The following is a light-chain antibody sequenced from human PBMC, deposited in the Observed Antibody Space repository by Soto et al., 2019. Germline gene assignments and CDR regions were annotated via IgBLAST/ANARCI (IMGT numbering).Light chain of an antibody. J-gene: IGKJ2*01. CDR2: AAA. V-gene: IGKV1-8*01. CDR1: QDISSY. CDR3: QQYFSYPYT. Sequence: AIRMTQSPSSFSASTGDRVTITCRASQDISSYLAWYQQKVGKAPKLLIYAAATLQRGAPSRFSGSGSGTEFTLTISRLQSEDFATSYCQQYFSYPYTFGQGTKLEI.